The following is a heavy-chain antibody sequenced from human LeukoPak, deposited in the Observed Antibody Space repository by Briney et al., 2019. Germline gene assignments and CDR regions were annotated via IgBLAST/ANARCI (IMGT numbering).Heavy chain of an antibody. CDR3: ARDDHYNYYYMDV. Sequence: GGSLRLSCAASGFTFSSYGMHWVRQAPGKGLEWVAFIRYDGSNKYYADSVKGRFTISRDNSKNTLYLQMNSLRAEDTAVYYCARDDHYNYYYMDVWGKGTTVTVSS. CDR1: GFTFSSYG. J-gene: IGHJ6*03. CDR2: IRYDGSNK. D-gene: IGHD3-16*01. V-gene: IGHV3-30*02.